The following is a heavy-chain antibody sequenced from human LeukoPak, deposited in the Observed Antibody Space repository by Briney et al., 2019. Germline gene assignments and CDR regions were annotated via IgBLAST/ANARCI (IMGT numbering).Heavy chain of an antibody. Sequence: GGALRLSCAASGFTFSRYASHWGPQAPPKGVEWVGGISYEGSNKYYAHSVKRRFTSSRDKSKNQLYLQMNSLRAEDTAVYYCARGSSSLRAVIVDIDIWGQGTMVTVSS. D-gene: IGHD1-26*01. CDR2: ISYEGSNK. CDR1: GFTFSRYA. J-gene: IGHJ3*02. V-gene: IGHV3-30-3*01. CDR3: ARGSSSLRAVIVDIDI.